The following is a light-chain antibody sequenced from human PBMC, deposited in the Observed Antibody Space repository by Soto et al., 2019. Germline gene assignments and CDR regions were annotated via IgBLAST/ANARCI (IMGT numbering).Light chain of an antibody. CDR1: QSVAYT. J-gene: IGKJ2*01. CDR3: QQYNIWPPYT. Sequence: TLSCRSIQSVAYTYLAWFQQKPGQAPRLLIYGTSNRATGIPDRFSGSGSGTEFTLTISGLQSEDFALYYCQQYNIWPPYTFGQGTKVDIK. CDR2: GTS. V-gene: IGKV3D-15*01.